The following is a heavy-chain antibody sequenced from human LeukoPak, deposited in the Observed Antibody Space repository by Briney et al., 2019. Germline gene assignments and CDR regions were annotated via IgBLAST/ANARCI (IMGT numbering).Heavy chain of an antibody. CDR1: GYTLTELS. CDR2: FDPEDGET. J-gene: IGHJ4*02. CDR3: AREGYGDYGHFDY. V-gene: IGHV1-24*01. D-gene: IGHD4-17*01. Sequence: ASVKVSCKVSGYTLTELSMHWVRQVPGKGLEWMGGFDPEDGETIYAQKFQGRVTITADESTSTAYMELSSLRSKDTAVYYCAREGYGDYGHFDYWGQGTLVTVSS.